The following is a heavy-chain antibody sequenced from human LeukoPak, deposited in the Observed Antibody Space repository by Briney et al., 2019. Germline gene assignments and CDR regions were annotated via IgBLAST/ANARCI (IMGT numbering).Heavy chain of an antibody. J-gene: IGHJ5*02. Sequence: SETLSLTCTVSGGSISSYYWSWIRQPPGKGLEWIGYFYYSGSTNYNPSLTSRVTISVDTSKTQFSLKLSSVTAADTAVYYCARDRGYIWFDPWGQGTLVTVSS. CDR1: GGSISSYY. CDR2: FYYSGST. V-gene: IGHV4-59*01. CDR3: ARDRGYIWFDP.